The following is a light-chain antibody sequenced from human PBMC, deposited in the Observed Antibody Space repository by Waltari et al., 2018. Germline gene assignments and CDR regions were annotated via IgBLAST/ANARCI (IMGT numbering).Light chain of an antibody. J-gene: IGLJ1*01. CDR3: SSWDDSLSGRV. CDR2: SND. Sequence: QSVLTQAPSASGTPGQRVTISCSGGSSNIGSKPFSWYQQLPGAAPKLLIYSNDRRPSGVPDRFSGSKSGTSASLAISGLQSEDEADYYCSSWDDSLSGRVFGPGTRVTVL. CDR1: SSNIGSKP. V-gene: IGLV1-44*01.